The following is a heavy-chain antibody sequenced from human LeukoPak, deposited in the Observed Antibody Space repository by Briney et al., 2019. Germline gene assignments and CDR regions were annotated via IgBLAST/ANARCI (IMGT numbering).Heavy chain of an antibody. CDR1: GGSISTYY. CDR3: ARSDGYGLVGI. Sequence: SETLSLTCTVSGGSISTYYWSWIRQPPGKGLEWIGYIYHSGSANYNPSLKSRVTISVDTSQNQFYLKLSSVTAADTAVYYCARSDGYGLVGIWGQGTMVTVSS. CDR2: IYHSGSA. V-gene: IGHV4-59*01. J-gene: IGHJ3*02. D-gene: IGHD5-18*01.